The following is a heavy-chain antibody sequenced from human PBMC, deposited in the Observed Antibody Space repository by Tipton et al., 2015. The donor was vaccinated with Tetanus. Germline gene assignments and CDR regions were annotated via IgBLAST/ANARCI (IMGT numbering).Heavy chain of an antibody. J-gene: IGHJ4*02. CDR1: GFTFSDYS. CDR2: ISGSSNYI. V-gene: IGHV3-21*01. Sequence: SLRLSCAVSGFTFSDYSMNWVRQAPGKGLEWVSSISGSSNYINYADSVKGRFTISRANARNSLYLQMNSLRGDDTGVYFCARVHTPGLLGRYPLDYWGQETLVTVSS. CDR3: ARVHTPGLLGRYPLDY. D-gene: IGHD3-9*01.